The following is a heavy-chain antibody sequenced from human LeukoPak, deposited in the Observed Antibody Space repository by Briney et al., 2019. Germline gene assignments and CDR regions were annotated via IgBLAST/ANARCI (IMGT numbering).Heavy chain of an antibody. V-gene: IGHV3-48*03. J-gene: IGHJ3*02. Sequence: GGSLRLSCSASGFIFSSYDMNWVRQAPGKGLEWVSFISRDGTTQYADSVKGRFTISRDNAKNSLSLQMNSLRAEDTAVYYCAKDGKGVQLERRSAFDIWGQGTMVTVSS. CDR2: ISRDGTT. CDR3: AKDGKGVQLERRSAFDI. D-gene: IGHD1-1*01. CDR1: GFIFSSYD.